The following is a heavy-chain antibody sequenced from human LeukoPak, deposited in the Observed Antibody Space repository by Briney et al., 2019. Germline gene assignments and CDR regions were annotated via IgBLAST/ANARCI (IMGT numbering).Heavy chain of an antibody. Sequence: PGGSLRLSCAASGFTFSSYWMSWVRQAPGKGLERVANIKQDGSEKYYVDSVKGRFTISRDNAKNSLYLQMNSLRAEDTSVYSCARAEDYYDSSGYTFDYWGQGTLVTVSS. CDR1: GFTFSSYW. CDR3: ARAEDYYDSSGYTFDY. J-gene: IGHJ4*02. V-gene: IGHV3-7*04. CDR2: IKQDGSEK. D-gene: IGHD3-22*01.